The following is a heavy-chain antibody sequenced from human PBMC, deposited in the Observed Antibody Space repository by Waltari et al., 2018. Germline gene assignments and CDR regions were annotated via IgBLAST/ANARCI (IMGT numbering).Heavy chain of an antibody. D-gene: IGHD2-21*02. V-gene: IGHV4-39*01. CDR3: ARLRVTAYFDY. CDR2: IYYSGST. CDR1: GGSISSISYY. J-gene: IGHJ4*02. Sequence: QLQLQESGPGLVKPSETLSLTCTVSGGSISSISYYWGWIRQPPGKGLEWIGSIYYSGSTYYNPSLKSRVTISVDTSKNQFSLKLSSVTAADTAVYYCARLRVTAYFDYWGQGTLVTVSS.